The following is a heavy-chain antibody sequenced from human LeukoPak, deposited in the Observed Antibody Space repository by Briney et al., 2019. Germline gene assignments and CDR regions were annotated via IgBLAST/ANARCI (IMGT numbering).Heavy chain of an antibody. CDR2: INHSGST. V-gene: IGHV4-34*01. CDR3: ARHKRRAAPDAFDI. J-gene: IGHJ3*02. D-gene: IGHD6-25*01. Sequence: SETLSLTCAVYGGSFSGYYWSWIRQPPGKGLEWIGEINHSGSTNYNPSLKSRVTISVDTSKNQFSLKLSSVTAADTAVYYCARHKRRAAPDAFDIWGQGTMVTVSS. CDR1: GGSFSGYY.